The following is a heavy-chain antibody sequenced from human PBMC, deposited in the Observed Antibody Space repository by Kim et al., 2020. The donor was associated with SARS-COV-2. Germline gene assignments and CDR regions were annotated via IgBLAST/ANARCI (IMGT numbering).Heavy chain of an antibody. CDR2: IYYSGST. CDR3: ARTDQVVPAAMIHWRWFDP. V-gene: IGHV4-39*07. J-gene: IGHJ5*02. CDR1: GGSISSSSYY. Sequence: SETLSLTCTVSGGSISSSSYYWGWIRQPPGKGLEWIGSIYYSGSTYYNPSLKSRVTISVDTSKNQFSLKLSSVTAADTAVYYCARTDQVVPAAMIHWRWFDPWGQGTLVTVSS. D-gene: IGHD2-2*01.